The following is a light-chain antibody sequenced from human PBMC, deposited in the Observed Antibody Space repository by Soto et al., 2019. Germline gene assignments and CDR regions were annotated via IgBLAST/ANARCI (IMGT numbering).Light chain of an antibody. J-gene: IGKJ2*02. CDR3: QQYKVSPCT. Sequence: IQMTQAPSTLSASIGDRVTLTCRARQSLTCRLAWYQQKPGRPLKLLIDDVSILESGATSRFSGSESWTHFSLNISSLRPDNFSTFYFQQYKVSPCTFGQ. CDR1: QSLTCR. V-gene: IGKV1-5*01. CDR2: DVS.